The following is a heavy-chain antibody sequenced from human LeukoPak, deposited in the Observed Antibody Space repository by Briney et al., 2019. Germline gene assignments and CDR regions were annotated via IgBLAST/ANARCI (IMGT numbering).Heavy chain of an antibody. J-gene: IGHJ4*02. CDR2: IRSKAYGGTT. D-gene: IGHD6-6*01. CDR3: SRNNEYTSSYY. Sequence: PGGSLRLSCTASGFTFGDYALTWGRQAPGKGLEWVGFIRSKAYGGTTEYAASVRGRFTISRDDSKSIAYLQMNSLKTEDAAVYYCSRNNEYTSSYYWGQGTLVTVSS. CDR1: GFTFGDYA. V-gene: IGHV3-49*04.